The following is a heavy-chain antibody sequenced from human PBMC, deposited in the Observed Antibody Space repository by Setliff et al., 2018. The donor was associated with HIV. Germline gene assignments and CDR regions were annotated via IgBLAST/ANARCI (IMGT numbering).Heavy chain of an antibody. CDR1: GFTFSSYW. CDR2: IKQDGSEK. CDR3: ARVVVGLYYFDY. V-gene: IGHV3-7*01. Sequence: PGGSLRLSCAASGFTFSSYWMSWVRKAPGKGLEWVANIKQDGSEKYYVDSVKGRFTISRDNAQNSLYLQMNSLRAEDTALYYCARVVVGLYYFDYWGQGTLVTVSS. D-gene: IGHD2-15*01. J-gene: IGHJ4*02.